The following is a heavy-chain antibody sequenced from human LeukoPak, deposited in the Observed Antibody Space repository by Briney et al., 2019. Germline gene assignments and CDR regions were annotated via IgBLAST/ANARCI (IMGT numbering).Heavy chain of an antibody. CDR2: ISAYNGNT. V-gene: IGHV1-18*01. CDR3: ARVVGTPYYDFWSGSYYMDV. J-gene: IGHJ6*03. CDR1: GYTFTSYG. Sequence: GASVNVSCKASGYTFTSYGTSWVRQAPGQGLEWMGWISAYNGNTNYAQKLQGRVTMTTDTSTSTAYMELRSLRSDDTAVYYCARVVGTPYYDFWSGSYYMDVWGKGTTVTVSS. D-gene: IGHD3-3*01.